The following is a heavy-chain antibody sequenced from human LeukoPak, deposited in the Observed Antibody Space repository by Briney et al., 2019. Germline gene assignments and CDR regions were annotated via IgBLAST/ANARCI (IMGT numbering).Heavy chain of an antibody. Sequence: GGSLRLSCAASGFTFSSYAMIWVRQAPGKGLEWVSAISGSGGSTFYADSVKGRFTISRDNSKNTLYLQMNSLRAEDTAVYYCAKRRGLELLYYYYMDVWGKGTTVTVSS. CDR2: ISGSGGST. D-gene: IGHD1-7*01. CDR3: AKRRGLELLYYYYMDV. CDR1: GFTFSSYA. V-gene: IGHV3-23*01. J-gene: IGHJ6*03.